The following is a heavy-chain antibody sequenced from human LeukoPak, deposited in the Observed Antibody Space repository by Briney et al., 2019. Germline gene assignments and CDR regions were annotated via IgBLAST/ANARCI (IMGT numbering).Heavy chain of an antibody. CDR2: IYTSGST. CDR3: ARAGRCYYYYGMDV. CDR1: GGSISSGSYY. V-gene: IGHV4-61*02. J-gene: IGHJ6*02. Sequence: SETLSLTCTVSGGSISSGSYYWSWIRQPAGKGLEWIGRIYTSGSTNYNPSLKSRVTISVDTSKNQLSLKLSSVTAADTAVYYCARAGRCYYYYGMDVWGQGTTVTVSS.